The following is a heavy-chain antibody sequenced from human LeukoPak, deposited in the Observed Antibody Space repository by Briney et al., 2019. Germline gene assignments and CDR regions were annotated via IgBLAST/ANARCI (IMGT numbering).Heavy chain of an antibody. CDR3: ARDFDPYTPYSSSWYGY. V-gene: IGHV3-48*01. D-gene: IGHD6-13*01. J-gene: IGHJ4*02. Sequence: GGSLRLSCEASGFTLSSYSMNWVRQAPGKGLEWASYISSSSSSIYYADSVKGRFTISRDNAKNSLYLQMNSLRAEDTAVYYCARDFDPYTPYSSSWYGYWGQGTLVTVSS. CDR1: GFTLSSYS. CDR2: ISSSSSSI.